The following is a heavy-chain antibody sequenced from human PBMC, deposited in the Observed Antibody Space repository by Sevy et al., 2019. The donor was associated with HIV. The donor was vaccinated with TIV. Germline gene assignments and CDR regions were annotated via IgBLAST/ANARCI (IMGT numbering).Heavy chain of an antibody. CDR2: ISGSGGST. J-gene: IGHJ4*02. Sequence: GGSLRLSCAASGFTFSSYAMSWVRQAPGKGLEWVSAISGSGGSTYYADSVKGRFTISRDNSKNTLYLQMNSLRAEDTAVYYCAKDSGHPPMVVAGTLSDYWGQGTLVTVSS. V-gene: IGHV3-23*01. D-gene: IGHD2-15*01. CDR3: AKDSGHPPMVVAGTLSDY. CDR1: GFTFSSYA.